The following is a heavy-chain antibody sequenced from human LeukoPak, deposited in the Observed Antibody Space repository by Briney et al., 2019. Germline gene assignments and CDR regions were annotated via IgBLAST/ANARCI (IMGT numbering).Heavy chain of an antibody. J-gene: IGHJ4*02. CDR3: VKRIQSALAAGY. V-gene: IGHV3-7*03. CDR1: GFTFSSYW. CDR2: IKQDGSEK. Sequence: GGSLRLSCAASGFTFSSYWMSWVRQAPGKGLEWVANIKQDGSEKYYVDSVKGRFTISRDNAKNTLYLQMNSLRAGDTAIYYCVKRIQSALAAGYWGQGALVTVSS. D-gene: IGHD5-18*01.